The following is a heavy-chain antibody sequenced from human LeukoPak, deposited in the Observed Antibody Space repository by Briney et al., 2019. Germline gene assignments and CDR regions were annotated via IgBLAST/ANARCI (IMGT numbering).Heavy chain of an antibody. J-gene: IGHJ4*02. CDR1: GGSISSYY. D-gene: IGHD3-22*01. V-gene: IGHV4-59*12. CDR3: ARDRWEYYDSSGYLGY. Sequence: ASETLSLTCTVSGGSISSYYWSWIRQPPGKGLEWIGYIYYSGSTNYNPSLKSRVTISVDTSKNQFSLKLSSVTAADTAVYYCARDRWEYYDSSGYLGYWGQGTLVTVSS. CDR2: IYYSGST.